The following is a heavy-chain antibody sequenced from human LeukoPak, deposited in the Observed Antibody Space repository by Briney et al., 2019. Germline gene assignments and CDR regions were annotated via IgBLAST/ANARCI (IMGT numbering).Heavy chain of an antibody. CDR3: ARTWIGYDYYYYYGMDV. Sequence: SVTVSCKASGGTFSSYAISWVRQAPGQGLEWMGGIIPIFGTANYAQKFQGRVTITADESTSTAYMELSSLRSEDTAVYYCARTWIGYDYYYYYGMDVWGQGTTVTVSS. J-gene: IGHJ6*02. D-gene: IGHD2-2*03. V-gene: IGHV1-69*01. CDR2: IIPIFGTA. CDR1: GGTFSSYA.